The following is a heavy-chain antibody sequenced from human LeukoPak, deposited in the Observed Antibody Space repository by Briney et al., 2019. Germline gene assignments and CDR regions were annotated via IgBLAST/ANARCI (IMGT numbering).Heavy chain of an antibody. CDR2: IYESGTT. CDR1: GESLNSYY. CDR3: ARGAWATRLGS. D-gene: IGHD2-15*01. V-gene: IGHV4-34*01. Sequence: SETLSLACAVYGESLNSYYWSWVRQPPGEGLEWIGEIYESGTTEYNPSLKSRVTISMVPSKQQFSLSLSSVTAADTAVYYCARGAWATRLGSWGLGTPVIVSS. J-gene: IGHJ4*02.